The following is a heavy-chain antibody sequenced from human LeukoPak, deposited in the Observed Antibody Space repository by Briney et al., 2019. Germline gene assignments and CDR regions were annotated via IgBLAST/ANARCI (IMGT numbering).Heavy chain of an antibody. Sequence: PSQTLSLTCAVSGGSISSGGYSWSWIRQPPGKGLEWIGYIYHSGSTYYNPSLKSRVTISVDRSKNQFSLKLSSVTAADTAVYYCARGGFTSYLPYFDYWGRGTLVTVSS. D-gene: IGHD3-10*01. CDR1: GGSISSGGYS. CDR2: IYHSGST. CDR3: ARGGFTSYLPYFDY. J-gene: IGHJ4*02. V-gene: IGHV4-30-2*01.